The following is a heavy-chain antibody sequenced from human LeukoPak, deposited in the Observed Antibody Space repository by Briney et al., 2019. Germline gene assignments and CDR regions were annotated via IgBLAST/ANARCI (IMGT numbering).Heavy chain of an antibody. CDR2: IYYSGST. V-gene: IGHV4-59*01. CDR3: ARIGHEDYYCDY. Sequence: PETLSLTCSVSSGSFSRYYWGWLRQPPGKGLEWIGYIYYSGSTNYNPSLKSRVTISVDTSKNQFSLKLSSVTAADTAVYYCARIGHEDYYCDYWGQGTLVTVSS. J-gene: IGHJ4*02. CDR1: SGSFSRYY.